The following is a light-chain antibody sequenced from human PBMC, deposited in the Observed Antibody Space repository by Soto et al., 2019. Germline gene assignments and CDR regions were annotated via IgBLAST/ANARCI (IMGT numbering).Light chain of an antibody. V-gene: IGKV1-16*01. J-gene: IGKJ4*01. CDR1: QDISDY. CDR3: QQYKTYPLT. Sequence: DIQMTQSPSSLSASVGDTVTIICRSSQDISDYLVWFQQKPGKAPKSLISAAATLQRGVPSRFRGSGSGTYDTLAITSLQPEEFASYDRQQYKTYPLTVGGGTKGEIK. CDR2: AAA.